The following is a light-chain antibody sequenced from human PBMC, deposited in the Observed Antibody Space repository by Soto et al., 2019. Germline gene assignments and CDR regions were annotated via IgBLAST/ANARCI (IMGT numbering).Light chain of an antibody. CDR2: YAS. Sequence: DIQLTQSPATLSESVGDRVTITCRASQSISSWLAWYQQKPGKAPKLLIYYASTLKSGVPSRFSGSGSGTEFTLTISSLQPDDFATYYCQHYHTYPLAFGGGTKVDIK. J-gene: IGKJ4*01. V-gene: IGKV1-5*01. CDR1: QSISSW. CDR3: QHYHTYPLA.